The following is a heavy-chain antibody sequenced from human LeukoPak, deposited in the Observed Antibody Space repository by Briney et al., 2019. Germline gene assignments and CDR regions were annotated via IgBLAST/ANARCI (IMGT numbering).Heavy chain of an antibody. Sequence: ASVKVSCKASGYTFTSHDISWVRQAPGQGLEWMGRISVYNGHTNYAQNFQGRVTMTTDTSTSTAYMELRSLRSDDTAVYYCARDGYITFDYWGQGTLVTVSS. CDR3: ARDGYITFDY. D-gene: IGHD5-24*01. J-gene: IGHJ4*02. CDR1: GYTFTSHD. V-gene: IGHV1-18*01. CDR2: ISVYNGHT.